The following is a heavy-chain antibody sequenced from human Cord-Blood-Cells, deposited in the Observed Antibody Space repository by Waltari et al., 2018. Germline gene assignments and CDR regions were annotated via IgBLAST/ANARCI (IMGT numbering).Heavy chain of an antibody. V-gene: IGHV3-30*18. CDR2: ISYDGSNK. CDR3: AKDGSWSLDY. Sequence: QVQLVESGGGVVQPGRSLRLSCAASGFTFSSYGMHWVGQAPGKGLEWVAVISYDGSNKYYADSVKGRFTISRDNSKNTLYLQMNSLRAEDTAVYYCAKDGSWSLDYWGQGTLVTVSS. CDR1: GFTFSSYG. D-gene: IGHD6-13*01. J-gene: IGHJ4*02.